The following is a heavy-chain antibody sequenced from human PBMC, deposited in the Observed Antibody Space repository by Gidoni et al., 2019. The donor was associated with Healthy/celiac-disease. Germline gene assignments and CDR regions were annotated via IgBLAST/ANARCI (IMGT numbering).Heavy chain of an antibody. D-gene: IGHD3-16*02. CDR3: ARDFGHYDYVWGSYRYTGTY. CDR1: GFTFRSYW. CDR2: IKQDGSEK. Sequence: EVQLVESGGGLVQPGGSLSLSCPASGFTFRSYWMSWVREAPGKGLAWVANIKQDGSEKYYVDSVKGRFTISRDNAKNSLYLQMNSLRAEDTAVYYCARDFGHYDYVWGSYRYTGTYWGQGTLVTVSS. J-gene: IGHJ4*02. V-gene: IGHV3-7*03.